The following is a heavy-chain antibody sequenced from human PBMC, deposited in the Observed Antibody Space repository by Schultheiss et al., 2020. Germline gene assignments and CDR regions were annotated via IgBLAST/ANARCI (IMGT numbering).Heavy chain of an antibody. CDR1: GFTFDDYA. D-gene: IGHD3-3*01. CDR2: IKEDGSGK. CDR3: AVRFSDY. V-gene: IGHV3-7*01. Sequence: GGSLRLSCAASGFTFDDYAMHWVRQAPGKGLEWVANIKEDGSGKYYVDSVKGRFIISRDNAKNSLYLQMNSLRAEDTAIYYCAVRFSDYWGQGTLVTVSS. J-gene: IGHJ4*02.